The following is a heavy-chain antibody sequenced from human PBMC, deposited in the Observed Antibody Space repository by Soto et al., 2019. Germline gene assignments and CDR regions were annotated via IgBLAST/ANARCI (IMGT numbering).Heavy chain of an antibody. V-gene: IGHV3-30*18. CDR2: TSYDGRYQ. J-gene: IGHJ4*02. CDR3: AKGEGPHYVEYNYFDY. D-gene: IGHD3-10*02. Sequence: QVQLVESGGSVVQPGRSLRRSCVASGFSFSNYAMQWVRQAPGKGLEWVALTSYDGRYQYYADSAKGRFTISRDNSKNMLLLQMHSLRAEDTAVYYCAKGEGPHYVEYNYFDYGGQGTRVTVSS. CDR1: GFSFSNYA.